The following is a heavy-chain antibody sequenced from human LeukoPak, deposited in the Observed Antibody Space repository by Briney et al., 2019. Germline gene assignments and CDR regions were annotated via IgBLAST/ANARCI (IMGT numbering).Heavy chain of an antibody. CDR3: ARGSEIERWVQFGGLDY. V-gene: IGHV4-59*02. CDR2: VDHRGRT. Sequence: SETLSLTCTVSGGSVSGHYWSWIRQPPGKGLEWIGYVDHRGRTNSSPSLKSRVGATVDTSKNQISLRLMSVTAADTAVYYCARGSEIERWVQFGGLDYWGLGTLVTVSS. J-gene: IGHJ4*02. D-gene: IGHD5-24*01. CDR1: GGSVSGHY.